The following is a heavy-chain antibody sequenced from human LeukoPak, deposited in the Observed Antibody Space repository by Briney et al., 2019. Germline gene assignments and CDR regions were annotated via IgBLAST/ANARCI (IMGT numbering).Heavy chain of an antibody. J-gene: IGHJ4*02. CDR3: ATGIVGGDFWSGYYNFDY. CDR2: FDPEDGET. CDR1: GYTLTELS. V-gene: IGHV1-24*01. Sequence: ASVKVTCKVSGYTLTELSMHWVRQAPGKGLEWMGGFDPEDGETIYAQKFQGRVTMTEDTSTDTAYMELSSLRSEDTAVYYCATGIVGGDFWSGYYNFDYWGQGTLVTVSS. D-gene: IGHD3-3*01.